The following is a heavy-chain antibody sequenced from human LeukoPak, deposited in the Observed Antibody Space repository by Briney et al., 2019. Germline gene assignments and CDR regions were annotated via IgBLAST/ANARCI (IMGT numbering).Heavy chain of an antibody. CDR3: ARGHYDSSGYWLSYFDY. CDR2: IYYSGSS. D-gene: IGHD3-22*01. V-gene: IGHV4-59*01. CDR1: GGSISSYY. Sequence: PSETLSLTCTVSGGSISSYYWSWIRQPPGKGLEWIGYIYYSGSSNYNPFLKSRVTISVDTSKNQFSMNLSSVTAADTAVYYCARGHYDSSGYWLSYFDYWGQGSLVTVSS. J-gene: IGHJ4*02.